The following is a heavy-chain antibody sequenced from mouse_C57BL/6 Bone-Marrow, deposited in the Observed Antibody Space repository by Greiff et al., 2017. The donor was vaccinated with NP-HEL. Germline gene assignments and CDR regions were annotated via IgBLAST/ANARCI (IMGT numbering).Heavy chain of an antibody. CDR1: GYSITSGYY. CDR2: ISYDGSN. CDR3: ARGGKYYFDY. Sequence: DVQLQESGPGLVKPSQSLSLTCSVTGYSITSGYYWNWIRQFPGNKLEWMGYISYDGSNNYNPSLKNRISITRDTSKNQFFLKLNSVTTEDTATYYCARGGKYYFDYWGQGTTLTVSS. V-gene: IGHV3-6*01. J-gene: IGHJ2*01.